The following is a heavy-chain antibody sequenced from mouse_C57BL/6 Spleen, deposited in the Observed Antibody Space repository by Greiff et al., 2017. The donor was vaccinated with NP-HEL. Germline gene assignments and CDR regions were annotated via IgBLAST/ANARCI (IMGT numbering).Heavy chain of an antibody. J-gene: IGHJ2*01. CDR1: GYTFTSYW. CDR3: ARHWDFYYFDY. CDR2: IHPNSGST. Sequence: QVQLQQPGAELVKPGASVKLSCKASGYTFTSYWMHWVKQRPGQGLEWIGMIHPNSGSTNYNEKFKSKATLTVDKSSSTAYMQLSSLTSEDSAVYYCARHWDFYYFDYWGQGTTLTVSS. V-gene: IGHV1-64*01. D-gene: IGHD4-1*01.